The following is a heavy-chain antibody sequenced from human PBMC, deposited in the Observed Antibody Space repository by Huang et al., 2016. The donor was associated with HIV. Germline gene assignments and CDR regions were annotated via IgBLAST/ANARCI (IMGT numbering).Heavy chain of an antibody. CDR2: ICPDDSET. V-gene: IGHV5-51*03. CDR1: GFIFSSYW. J-gene: IGHJ6*03. Sequence: EVQLVQSGGEVKKPGESLKISCQASGFIFSSYWIGWVRQMPGKGLEWMGTICPDDSETKYSPSVQGQVIIAADKSTGTAYLQWNKLRASDSALYYCASRRTAPESYYMDVWGKGTTVTVSS. D-gene: IGHD2-21*02. CDR3: ASRRTAPESYYMDV.